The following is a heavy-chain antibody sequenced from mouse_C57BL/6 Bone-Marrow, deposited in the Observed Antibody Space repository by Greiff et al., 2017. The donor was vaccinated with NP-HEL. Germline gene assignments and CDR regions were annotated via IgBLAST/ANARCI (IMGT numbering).Heavy chain of an antibody. CDR2: ISSGGSYT. CDR1: GFTFSSYG. J-gene: IGHJ4*01. V-gene: IGHV5-6*01. Sequence: EVQLVESGGDLVKPGGSLKLSCAASGFTFSSYGMSWVRQTPDKRLEWVATISSGGSYTYYPDSVKGRFTISRDNAKNTLYLQMSSLKSEDTARYYCARHLRAMDYWGQGTSVTVSS. CDR3: ARHLRAMDY.